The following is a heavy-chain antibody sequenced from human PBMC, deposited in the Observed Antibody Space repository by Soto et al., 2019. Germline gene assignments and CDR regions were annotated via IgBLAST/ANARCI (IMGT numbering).Heavy chain of an antibody. CDR3: AKDIYGLRFLEWTQKKRIYGMDV. D-gene: IGHD3-3*01. V-gene: IGHV3-23*01. CDR2: ISGSGAGT. J-gene: IGHJ6*02. Sequence: GGSLRLSWAPSGFTFSSHAMSWVRQAPGHRLEWASAISGSGAGTYYADSVKGRFTISRDNSEVTLYLQMNSLRAEDTAVYYCAKDIYGLRFLEWTQKKRIYGMDVGGQGTTVTIFS. CDR1: GFTFSSHA.